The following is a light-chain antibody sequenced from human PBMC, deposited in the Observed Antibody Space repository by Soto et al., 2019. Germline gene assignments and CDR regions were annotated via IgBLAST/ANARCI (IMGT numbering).Light chain of an antibody. Sequence: IVLTQSPGTLSLSPGERATLSCRASQSVSTNYLAWYQQKPGQAPRLLIYGASNRATGIPDRFSGSGSGTDFTLTIGRLVQEDDAVYYCRKYCRCPPRTFGQGTKVDIK. V-gene: IGKV3-20*01. J-gene: IGKJ1*01. CDR2: GAS. CDR3: RKYCRCPPRT. CDR1: QSVSTNY.